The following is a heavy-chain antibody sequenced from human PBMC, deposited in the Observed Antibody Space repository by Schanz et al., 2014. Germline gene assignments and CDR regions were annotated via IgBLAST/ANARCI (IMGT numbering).Heavy chain of an antibody. J-gene: IGHJ4*02. V-gene: IGHV3-23*04. Sequence: EVHLVESGGGLVKRGGSLRLSCAASGFTFNSYAMTWVRQAPGKGLEWVSSISHSGGSKYYADSVKGRFTISRDNSENTLYLQMNSLRAEDTAVYYCARANYRRKINFDYWGQGALVTVSS. CDR3: ARANYRRKINFDY. CDR2: ISHSGGSK. CDR1: GFTFNSYA. D-gene: IGHD3-10*01.